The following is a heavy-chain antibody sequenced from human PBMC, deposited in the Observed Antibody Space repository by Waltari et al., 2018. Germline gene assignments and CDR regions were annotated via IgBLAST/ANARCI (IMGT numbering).Heavy chain of an antibody. CDR2: IYPADSDA. V-gene: IGHV5-51*01. J-gene: IGHJ5*01. D-gene: IGHD3-10*01. CDR3: ARVSTEQPRGDGFDA. Sequence: EVQLVQSGAEVKKPGESLKISCKTSGYSFANFWIGWVRQWHGKGLEWRGIIYPADSDANYSTSFTVQVTLATNTSIHIAYDQGSSLRSSDIAIYYWARVSTEQPRGDGFDAWGHGNLVTVSS. CDR1: GYSFANFW.